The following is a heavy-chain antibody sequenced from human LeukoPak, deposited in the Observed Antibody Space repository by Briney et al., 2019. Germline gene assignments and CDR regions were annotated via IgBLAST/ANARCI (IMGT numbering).Heavy chain of an antibody. Sequence: GGSLILSCAASGFPLSSYAMSWVRQAPGKGLEWVSAISGSGISTYYAECVKGWFTISRDNSKNTLYLQMNSLRGEETAVYYCAKEWTVVPAASLGYWGQGTLVTVSS. CDR1: GFPLSSYA. CDR2: ISGSGIST. CDR3: AKEWTVVPAASLGY. V-gene: IGHV3-23*01. D-gene: IGHD2-2*01. J-gene: IGHJ4*02.